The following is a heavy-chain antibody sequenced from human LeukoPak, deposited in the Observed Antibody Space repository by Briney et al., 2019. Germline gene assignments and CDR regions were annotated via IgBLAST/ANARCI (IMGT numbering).Heavy chain of an antibody. J-gene: IGHJ4*02. CDR1: GFTFSSYW. Sequence: PGGSLRLSCAASGFTFSSYWMSWVRQAPGKGLEWVSYISSSGSTIYYADSVKGRFTISRDNAKNSLYLQMNSLRAEDTAVYYFAREAVGAHRFDYWGQGTLVTVSS. CDR3: AREAVGAHRFDY. V-gene: IGHV3-48*04. CDR2: ISSSGSTI. D-gene: IGHD1-26*01.